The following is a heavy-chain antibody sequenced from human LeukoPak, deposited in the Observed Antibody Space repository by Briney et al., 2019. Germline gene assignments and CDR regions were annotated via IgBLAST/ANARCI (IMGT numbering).Heavy chain of an antibody. CDR3: ARENYYDSSGYRARFDY. CDR2: IYSGGST. V-gene: IGHV3-66*01. Sequence: GGSLRLSCAASGFTVSSNYMSWVRQAPGKGLEWVSVIYSGGSTYYADSVKGRFTISRDNSKNTLYLQMNSLRAEDTAVYYCARENYYDSSGYRARFDYWGQGTLVTVSS. CDR1: GFTVSSNY. D-gene: IGHD3-22*01. J-gene: IGHJ4*02.